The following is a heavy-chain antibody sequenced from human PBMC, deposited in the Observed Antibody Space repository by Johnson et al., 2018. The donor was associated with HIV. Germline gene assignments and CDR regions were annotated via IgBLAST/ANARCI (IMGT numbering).Heavy chain of an antibody. CDR3: AKERGYSYGRGAFDI. CDR1: GVTFSTYA. Sequence: QVQLVESGGGVVQPGRSLRLSCVASGVTFSTYAMHWVRQAPGKGLEWVAVIWYDGSNKYYADSVKGRFTISRDNSKNTLYLQMNSLRADDTAVYYCAKERGYSYGRGAFDIWGQGTVVTVSS. J-gene: IGHJ3*02. CDR2: IWYDGSNK. V-gene: IGHV3-33*06. D-gene: IGHD5-18*01.